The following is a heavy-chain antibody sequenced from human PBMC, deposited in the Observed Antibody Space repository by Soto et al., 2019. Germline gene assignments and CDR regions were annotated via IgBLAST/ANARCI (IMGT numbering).Heavy chain of an antibody. V-gene: IGHV4-39*01. Sequence: QLQLQESGPRLVKPSETLSLTCGVSGGSISSGSNSWAWIRQSPGKGLEWIGTIYPSASKHYNPSLGGRVAISADPANHQWSLRLSSVPAADTAVYYCGRQRGDCVSTTCFGCYSVDVWGQGTTVSVS. CDR1: GGSISSGSNS. D-gene: IGHD2-2*01. CDR3: GRQRGDCVSTTCFGCYSVDV. J-gene: IGHJ6*02. CDR2: IYPSASK.